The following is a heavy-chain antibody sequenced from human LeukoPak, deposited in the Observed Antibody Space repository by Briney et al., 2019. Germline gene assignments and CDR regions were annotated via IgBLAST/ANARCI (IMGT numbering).Heavy chain of an antibody. J-gene: IGHJ6*02. CDR1: GFTFSSYS. V-gene: IGHV3-48*01. CDR3: AKYSSGWSDYYYYYYGMDV. Sequence: PGGSLRLSCAASGFTFSSYSMNWVRQAPGKGLEWVSYISSSGSTIYYADSVKGRFTISRDNSKNTLYLQMNSLRAEDTAVYYCAKYSSGWSDYYYYYYGMDVWGQGTTVAVSS. D-gene: IGHD6-19*01. CDR2: ISSSGSTI.